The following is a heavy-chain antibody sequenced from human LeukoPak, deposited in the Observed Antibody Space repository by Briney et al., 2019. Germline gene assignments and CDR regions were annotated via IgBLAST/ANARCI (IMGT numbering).Heavy chain of an antibody. CDR2: FDPEDGET. CDR3: ARGAALGSSGYNWFDP. V-gene: IGHV1-24*01. Sequence: ASVKVSCKVSGYTLTELSMHWVRQAPGKGLEWMGGFDPEDGETIYAQKFQGRVTMTEDTSTDTAYMELSSLRSEDTAVYYCARGAALGSSGYNWFDPWGQGTLVTVSS. CDR1: GYTLTELS. D-gene: IGHD6-6*01. J-gene: IGHJ5*02.